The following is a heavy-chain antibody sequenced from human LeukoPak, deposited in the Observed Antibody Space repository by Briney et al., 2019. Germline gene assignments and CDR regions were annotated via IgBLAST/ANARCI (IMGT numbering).Heavy chain of an antibody. Sequence: SQTLSLTCAISGDSVSNTTTAWNWIRQSPSRGLEWLGRTYYRSKWYHEYAISVRSRIIINSDTSKNQFSLHLNSVTPDDTAVYYCAKGYSMSYWGQGTLVTVSS. J-gene: IGHJ4*02. CDR2: TYYRSKWYH. V-gene: IGHV6-1*01. D-gene: IGHD5-12*01. CDR1: GDSVSNTTTA. CDR3: AKGYSMSY.